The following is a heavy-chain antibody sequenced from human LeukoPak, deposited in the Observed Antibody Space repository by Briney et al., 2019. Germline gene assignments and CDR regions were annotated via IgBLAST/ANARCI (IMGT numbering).Heavy chain of an antibody. J-gene: IGHJ4*02. CDR2: IYTSGST. CDR1: GGSISSGSYY. CDR3: AGLGYCSGGSCYVDY. D-gene: IGHD2-15*01. V-gene: IGHV4-61*02. Sequence: SETLSLTCTVSGGSISSGSYYWSWIRQPAGKGLEWIGRIYTSGSTNYNPSLKSQVTISVDTSKNQFSLKLSSVTAADTAVYYCAGLGYCSGGSCYVDYWGQGTLVTVSS.